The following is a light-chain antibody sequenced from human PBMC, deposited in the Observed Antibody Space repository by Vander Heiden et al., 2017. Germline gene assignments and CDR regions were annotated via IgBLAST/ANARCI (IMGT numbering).Light chain of an antibody. V-gene: IGKV1-39*01. J-gene: IGKJ4*01. CDR2: AAF. CDR1: QSISNY. CDR3: QQNVMTPPLT. Sequence: DIQMTQSPSSLSASVGDRVTITCRASQSISNYLNWYQQKPGKAPKLLIYAAFSLQSRVPSTFSGSGSATEFALTISGRQPEDFAAYYCQQNVMTPPLTFGGGTKVEIK.